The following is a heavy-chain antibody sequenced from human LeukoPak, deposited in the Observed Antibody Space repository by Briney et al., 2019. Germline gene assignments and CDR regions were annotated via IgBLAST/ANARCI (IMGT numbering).Heavy chain of an antibody. CDR3: ARYSGTYYYFDY. CDR1: VGSISRYY. CDR2: IYDTGTS. Sequence: SETLSLTCTVSVGSISRYYWKWIRQPPGKGLEWIGFIYDTGTSNYNPSLESRVTISVDTSKNQFSLKLRSVTAADTAVYYCARYSGTYYYFDYWGQGTLVTVSS. J-gene: IGHJ4*02. D-gene: IGHD1-26*01. V-gene: IGHV4-59*01.